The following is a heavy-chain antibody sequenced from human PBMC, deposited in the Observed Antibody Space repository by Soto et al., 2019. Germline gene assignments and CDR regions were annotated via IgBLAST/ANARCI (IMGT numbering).Heavy chain of an antibody. CDR1: GFTVSSNY. J-gene: IGHJ3*02. V-gene: IGHV3-53*04. CDR3: ARASASGWYEGDAFDI. Sequence: WGSLRLSFAASGFTVSSNYMIWVRPAPLKGLEWVSVIYSGCSTYYADSVKGRFTISRHNSKNTLYLQMNSLRAEDTAVYYCARASASGWYEGDAFDIWGQGTMVTVSS. CDR2: IYSGCST. D-gene: IGHD6-19*01.